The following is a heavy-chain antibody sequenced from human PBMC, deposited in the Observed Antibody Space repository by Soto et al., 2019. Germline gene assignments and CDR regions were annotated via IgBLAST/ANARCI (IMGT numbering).Heavy chain of an antibody. CDR2: IDPSTSQT. CDR3: ARQIYVSVTGPNFHYYFDS. J-gene: IGHJ4*02. D-gene: IGHD5-12*01. CDR1: GYSFAGYW. V-gene: IGHV5-10-1*01. Sequence: GESLKISCKGSGYSFAGYWITWVRQKPGKGLEWMGRIDPSTSQTYYSPSFRGHVTISVTKSITTVFLQWSSLRASDTAMYYCARQIYVSVTGPNFHYYFDSWGQGTPVTVS.